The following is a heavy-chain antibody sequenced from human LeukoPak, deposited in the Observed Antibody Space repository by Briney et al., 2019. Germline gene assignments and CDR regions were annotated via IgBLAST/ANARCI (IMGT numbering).Heavy chain of an antibody. J-gene: IGHJ4*02. V-gene: IGHV1-18*04. D-gene: IGHD2-8*01. Sequence: ASVKVSCKASGYSFISHGISWVRQAPGQGLEWVGWISVYNGKTDYAQNVQGRVTMTTDTSTNTAYMELRSLRSDDTAVYYCARGMTSPYYFDYWGQGTLVTVSS. CDR1: GYSFISHG. CDR3: ARGMTSPYYFDY. CDR2: ISVYNGKT.